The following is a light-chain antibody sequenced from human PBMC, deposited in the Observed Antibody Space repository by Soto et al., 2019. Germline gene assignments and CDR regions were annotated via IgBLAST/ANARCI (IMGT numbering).Light chain of an antibody. CDR3: FSYAGNSVYV. CDR2: EGT. CDR1: SSNIGSYNL. V-gene: IGLV2-23*01. J-gene: IGLJ1*01. Sequence: QASRAQSASVSGSPGQSITISCTGTSSNIGSYNLVSWFQQLPGKVPKLMIYEGTKRPSGVSDRFSGSKSGNTASLTISGLQAEDEADYYCFSYAGNSVYVFGTGTKVTVL.